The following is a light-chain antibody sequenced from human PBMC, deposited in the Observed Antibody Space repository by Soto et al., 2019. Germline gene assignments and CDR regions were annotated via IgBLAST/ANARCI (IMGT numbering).Light chain of an antibody. CDR1: QSVSSN. CDR3: QQYDKWPRT. CDR2: GAF. Sequence: EIVMTQSPATLSVSPGERATLSCRASQSVSSNLAWYQQKPGQAPSLLIYGAFTRATGTPARFSGTGSGTEFTLTISSLQSEDFAVYHCQQYDKWPRTFGQGTKVDIK. V-gene: IGKV3-15*01. J-gene: IGKJ1*01.